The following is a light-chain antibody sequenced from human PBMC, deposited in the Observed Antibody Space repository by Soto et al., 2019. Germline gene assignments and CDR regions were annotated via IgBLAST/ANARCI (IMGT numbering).Light chain of an antibody. CDR1: QSLNSNY. CDR3: QQYGSSPGLT. V-gene: IGKV3-20*01. CDR2: GAS. J-gene: IGKJ4*01. Sequence: EIVLTQSPGTLSLSPGERATLSCRASQSLNSNYLAWYQQKPGQAPRLLIYGASRRATGVPDRFSGGGSGTDFTLTISRLEPEDFAVFYCQQYGSSPGLTFGGGTKMEMK.